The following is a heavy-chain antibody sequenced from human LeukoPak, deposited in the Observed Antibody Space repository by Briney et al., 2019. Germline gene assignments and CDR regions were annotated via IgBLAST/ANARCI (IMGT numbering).Heavy chain of an antibody. CDR1: GYTFTSYY. CDR3: ARDQDVDTAMVDLYYFDY. CDR2: INAGNGNT. V-gene: IGHV1-3*01. D-gene: IGHD5-18*01. J-gene: IGHJ4*02. Sequence: GASVKVSCKASGYTFTSYYMHWVRQAPGQRLEWMGWINAGNGNTKYSQKFQGRVTITRDTSASTAYMELSSLRSEDTAVYYCARDQDVDTAMVDLYYFDYWGQGTLVTVSS.